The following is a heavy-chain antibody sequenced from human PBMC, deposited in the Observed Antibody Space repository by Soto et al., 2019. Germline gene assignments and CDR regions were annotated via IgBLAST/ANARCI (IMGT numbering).Heavy chain of an antibody. Sequence: EVPLVESGGGLIPPGGSLRLSCAASGFLVNSAYMTWVRQAPGKGLEWLSMINSDGSTLYAESVKCRFTISRANSKNGLDVQMNSLRAEDTAMYYCARSGYSFAWGYWGQGTLVFVTS. CDR2: INSDGST. CDR1: GFLVNSAY. CDR3: ARSGYSFAWGY. J-gene: IGHJ4*02. D-gene: IGHD5-18*01. V-gene: IGHV3-53*01.